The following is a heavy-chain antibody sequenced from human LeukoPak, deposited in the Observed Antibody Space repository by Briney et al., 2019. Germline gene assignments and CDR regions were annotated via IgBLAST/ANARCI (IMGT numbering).Heavy chain of an antibody. CDR3: ARDRYDHDSSGYYEF. Sequence: PSEILSLTCAVSGGSISGGGYSYNWIRQPPGKELEWIGYIYESGSTDYNPSLRSRVTISKDTSKNQVSLKLTSVTTADTAVYYCARDRYDHDSSGYYEFWGQGTLVTVSS. D-gene: IGHD3-22*01. CDR2: IYESGST. CDR1: GGSISGGGYS. V-gene: IGHV4-61*08. J-gene: IGHJ4*02.